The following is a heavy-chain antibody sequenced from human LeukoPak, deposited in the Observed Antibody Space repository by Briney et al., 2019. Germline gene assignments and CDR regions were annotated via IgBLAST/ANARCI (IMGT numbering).Heavy chain of an antibody. V-gene: IGHV3-21*01. Sequence: PGGSLRLSCAASGFTFSSYSMNWVRQAPGKGLEWVSSISSSSSYIYYADSVKGRFTISRDNAKNSLYLQMNSLRAEDTAVYYCARDYGSGSYEVGFDPWGQGTLVTVSS. D-gene: IGHD3-10*01. CDR3: ARDYGSGSYEVGFDP. CDR2: ISSSSSYI. CDR1: GFTFSSYS. J-gene: IGHJ5*02.